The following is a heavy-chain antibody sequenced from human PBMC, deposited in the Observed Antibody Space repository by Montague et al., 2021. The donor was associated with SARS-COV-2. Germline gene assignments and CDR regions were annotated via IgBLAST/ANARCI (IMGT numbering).Heavy chain of an antibody. J-gene: IGHJ3*02. Sequence: SLRLSCAASGFTFSNYDMNWVRQAPGKGPEWISYISTSAYTTSYAGSVKGRFTISRDNGKNSLYLQMNSLRVEDTAVYYCTRDYRSIVGDGLDIWDQGTLVTVSS. CDR2: ISTSAYTT. V-gene: IGHV3-48*03. CDR3: TRDYRSIVGDGLDI. D-gene: IGHD3-16*02. CDR1: GFTFSNYD.